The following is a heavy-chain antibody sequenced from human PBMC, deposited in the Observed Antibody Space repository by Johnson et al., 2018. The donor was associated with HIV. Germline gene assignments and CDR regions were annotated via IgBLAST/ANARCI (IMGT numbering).Heavy chain of an antibody. CDR2: ISYDGSNK. Sequence: QVQLVESGGGVVQPGRSLRLSCAASGFTFSSYAMHWVRQAPGKGLEWVAVISYDGSNKYYADYVKGRVTISRSHSKNTLYLQMNSLRAEDTAVYYCARGSYNFWSGEREAFDIWGQGTMVTVSS. J-gene: IGHJ3*02. D-gene: IGHD3-3*01. V-gene: IGHV3-30*04. CDR3: ARGSYNFWSGEREAFDI. CDR1: GFTFSSYA.